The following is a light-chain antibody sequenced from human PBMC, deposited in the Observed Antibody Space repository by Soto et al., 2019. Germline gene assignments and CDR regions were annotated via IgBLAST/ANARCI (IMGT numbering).Light chain of an antibody. J-gene: IGLJ3*02. CDR3: QSYDSRLSGWV. V-gene: IGLV1-40*01. CDR1: SSNIGAGYD. Sequence: QSVLTQPPSVSGAPGQRVTISCTESSSNIGAGYDVHWYQQLPGTAPKLLIYGNSNRPSGVPDRFSGYKSGTSASLAITGRQAEDEADYYCQSYDSRLSGWVFGGGTKLTVL. CDR2: GNS.